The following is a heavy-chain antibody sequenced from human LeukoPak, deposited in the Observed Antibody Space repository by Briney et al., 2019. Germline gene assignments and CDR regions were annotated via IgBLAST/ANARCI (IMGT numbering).Heavy chain of an antibody. Sequence: GGSLRLSCAASGFTFSSYGMHWVRQAPGKGLEWVAAIWYDGSNKYYADSVRGRFTISRDNSKNTLYLQMNSLRAEDTAVYYCARDRTIYYDILTGYPASHGMDVWGKGTTVTVSS. CDR2: IWYDGSNK. V-gene: IGHV3-33*01. CDR3: ARDRTIYYDILTGYPASHGMDV. J-gene: IGHJ6*04. CDR1: GFTFSSYG. D-gene: IGHD3-9*01.